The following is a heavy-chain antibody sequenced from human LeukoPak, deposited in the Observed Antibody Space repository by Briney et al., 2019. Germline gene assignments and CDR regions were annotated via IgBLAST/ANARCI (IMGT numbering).Heavy chain of an antibody. CDR3: AREGIAVAQKFDY. CDR1: GGTFSSYA. CDR2: INPSGGST. J-gene: IGHJ4*02. V-gene: IGHV1-46*01. D-gene: IGHD6-19*01. Sequence: ASVKVSCKASGGTFSSYAISWVRQAPGQGLEWMGIINPSGGSTSYAQKFQGRVTMTRDMSTSTVYMELSSLRSEDTAVYYCAREGIAVAQKFDYWGQGTLVTVSS.